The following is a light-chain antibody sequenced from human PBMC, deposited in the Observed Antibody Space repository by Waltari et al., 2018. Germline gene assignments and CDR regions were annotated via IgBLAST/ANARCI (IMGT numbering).Light chain of an antibody. CDR3: CSDVSNHSLL. CDR1: NSDIGTYNI. CDR2: EVN. V-gene: IGLV2-23*02. J-gene: IGLJ2*01. Sequence: QSALTPPASVSGSPGQSITVPCTGTNSDIGTYNILSWYQQHHGNAPKLLIFEVNQRHSVVANRVSGSKSGNTASLTGSGLRAEDAVEDSCCSDVSNHSLLFGGGTKLTVL.